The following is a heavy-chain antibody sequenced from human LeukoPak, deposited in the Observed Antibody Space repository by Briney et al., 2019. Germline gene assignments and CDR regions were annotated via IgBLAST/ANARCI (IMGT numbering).Heavy chain of an antibody. CDR3: ARDGRGYMDV. Sequence: SETLSLTCAVSGVSISGGGSSWSWIRQPPGKGLEWIGYIYNIGSTYYNPSLKSRVTISVDTSKNQFSLKLSSVTAADTAVYYCARDGRGYMDVWGKGTTVTVSS. D-gene: IGHD3-10*01. J-gene: IGHJ6*03. CDR2: IYNIGST. CDR1: GVSISGGGSS. V-gene: IGHV4-30-4*07.